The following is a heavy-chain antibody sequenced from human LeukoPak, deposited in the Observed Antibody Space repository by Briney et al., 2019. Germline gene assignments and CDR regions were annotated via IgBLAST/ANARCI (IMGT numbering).Heavy chain of an antibody. CDR2: INPNSGDR. V-gene: IGHV1-2*06. CDR3: AREGSGYTYGRGSYFDY. J-gene: IGHJ4*01. Sequence: ASVKVSCKASGYTLTVYYIHWVRQAPGQGLEWMGRINPNSGDRNFAQKFQGRVTMTRDTSISTAYMDLSGLRPDDTAVYYCAREGSGYTYGRGSYFDYWGHGILVTVSS. D-gene: IGHD5-18*01. CDR1: GYTLTVYY.